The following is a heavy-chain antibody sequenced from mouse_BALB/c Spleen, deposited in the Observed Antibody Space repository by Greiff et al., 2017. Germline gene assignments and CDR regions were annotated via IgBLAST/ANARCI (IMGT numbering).Heavy chain of an antibody. Sequence: QVHVKQSGAELMKPGASVKISCKATGYTFSSYWIEWVKQRPGHGLEWIGEILPGSGSTNYNEKFKGKATFTADTSSNTAYMQLSSLTSEDSAVYYCARGGYDYDGRGYYAMDYWGQGTSVTVSS. CDR3: ARGGYDYDGRGYYAMDY. CDR2: ILPGSGST. D-gene: IGHD2-4*01. V-gene: IGHV1-9*01. CDR1: GYTFSSYW. J-gene: IGHJ4*01.